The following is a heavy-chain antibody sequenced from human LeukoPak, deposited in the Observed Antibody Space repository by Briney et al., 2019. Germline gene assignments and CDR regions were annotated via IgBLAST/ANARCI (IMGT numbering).Heavy chain of an antibody. CDR3: AHGGSGNGPGAFDI. CDR1: GGSISSGGYS. J-gene: IGHJ3*02. D-gene: IGHD3-10*01. CDR2: IYHSGST. Sequence: SQTLSLTCAVSGGSISSGGYSWSWIRQPPGKGLEWMGYIYHSGSTYYNPSLKSRVTISVDRSKNQFSLKLSSVTAADTAVYYCAHGGSGNGPGAFDIWGQGTMVTVSS. V-gene: IGHV4-30-2*01.